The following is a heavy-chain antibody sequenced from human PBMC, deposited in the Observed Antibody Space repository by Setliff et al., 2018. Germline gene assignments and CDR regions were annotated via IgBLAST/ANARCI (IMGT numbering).Heavy chain of an antibody. D-gene: IGHD3-3*01. CDR2: INSGGSST. CDR1: GFTFSSSS. CDR3: ATWTGYSIDY. Sequence: LSLSCAASGFTFSSSSMTWVRQAPGKGLEWVSAINSGGSSTYYADSVKGRFTVSRDNSKNTLYLQMGSLRAEDMAVYYCATWTGYSIDYWGQGTLVTVSS. V-gene: IGHV3-23*01. J-gene: IGHJ4*02.